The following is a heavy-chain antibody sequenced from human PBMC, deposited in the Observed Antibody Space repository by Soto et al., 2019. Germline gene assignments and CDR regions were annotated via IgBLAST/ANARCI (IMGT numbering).Heavy chain of an antibody. CDR1: GYSFTAYG. CDR2: ISCYNGKT. D-gene: IGHD3-3*01. V-gene: IGHV1-18*01. CDR3: SGDAPPPELRFLERHNYDYTGMAV. J-gene: IGHJ6*02. Sequence: QVQVVQSGDEVKETGASVRVSCKTSGYSFTAYGISWVRQAPGQGLEWMGWISCYNGKTKYAQKVQGRVTMTTDTSKNKAYMEVRRVGSHYTSIYYCSGDAPPPELRFLERHNYDYTGMAVWGQGTTVPVS.